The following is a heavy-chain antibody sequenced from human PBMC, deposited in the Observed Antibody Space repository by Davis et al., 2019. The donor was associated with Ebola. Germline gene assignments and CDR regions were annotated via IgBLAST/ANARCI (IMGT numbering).Heavy chain of an antibody. J-gene: IGHJ3*02. CDR2: ISSSSSTI. V-gene: IGHV3-48*02. Sequence: PGGSLRLSCAASGFTFSTYSMNWVRQAPGKGLEWVSYISSSSSTIYYADSVKGRFTISRDNAKNSLSLQMSSLRDEDTAVYYCAPGYGGDRRAWAFDIWGQGTMVIVSS. D-gene: IGHD4-23*01. CDR1: GFTFSTYS. CDR3: APGYGGDRRAWAFDI.